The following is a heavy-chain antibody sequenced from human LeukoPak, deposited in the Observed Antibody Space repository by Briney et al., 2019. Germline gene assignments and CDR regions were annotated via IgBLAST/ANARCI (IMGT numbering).Heavy chain of an antibody. J-gene: IGHJ4*02. CDR2: ISGSGGST. CDR3: ALTLRIAAAGNGEHGY. V-gene: IGHV3-23*01. D-gene: IGHD6-13*01. Sequence: GGSLRLSCAASGFTFSSYAMSWVRQAPGKGLEWVSAISGSGGSTYYADSVKGRFTISRDNSKNTLYLQMNSLRAEDTAVYYCALTLRIAAAGNGEHGYWGQGTLVTVSS. CDR1: GFTFSSYA.